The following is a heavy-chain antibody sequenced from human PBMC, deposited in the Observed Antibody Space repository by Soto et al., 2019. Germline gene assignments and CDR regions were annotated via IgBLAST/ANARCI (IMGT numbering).Heavy chain of an antibody. V-gene: IGHV4-34*01. CDR3: ARAYSSSWYYGY. CDR2: INHSGST. J-gene: IGHJ4*02. Sequence: QVQLQQWGAGLLKPSETLSLTCAVYGGSFSGYYWSWIRQPPGKGLEWIGEINHSGSTNYNPSLKSRVTISEDTSKNQFSLKLSSVTAADTAVYYCARAYSSSWYYGYWGQGTLVPVSS. CDR1: GGSFSGYY. D-gene: IGHD6-13*01.